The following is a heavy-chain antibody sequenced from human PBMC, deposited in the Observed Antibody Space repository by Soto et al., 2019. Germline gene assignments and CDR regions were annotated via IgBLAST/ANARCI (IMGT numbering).Heavy chain of an antibody. CDR2: ISYDGSNK. J-gene: IGHJ4*02. CDR3: EKARKDSGHFFYC. D-gene: IGHD3-22*01. V-gene: IGHV3-30*18. Sequence: GGSLRLSCAASGFTFSSYGMHWVRQAPGKGLEWVAVISYDGSNKYYADSVKGRFTISRDNSKNTLYLQMNRLRAEETAVYYCEKARKDSGHFFYCWGQETPATVAS. CDR1: GFTFSSYG.